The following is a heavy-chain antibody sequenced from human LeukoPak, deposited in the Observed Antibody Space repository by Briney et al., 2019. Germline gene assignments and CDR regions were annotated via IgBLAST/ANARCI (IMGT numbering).Heavy chain of an antibody. J-gene: IGHJ4*02. D-gene: IGHD3-16*02. Sequence: ASVKVSCKASGYTFTSYGISWVRQAPGQGLEWMGWISAYNGNTHYAQKLQGRVTMTTDTSTSTAYMELRSLRSDDTAVYYCARDVITFGGVIVLFAYWGQGTLVTVSS. CDR2: ISAYNGNT. CDR1: GYTFTSYG. CDR3: ARDVITFGGVIVLFAY. V-gene: IGHV1-18*01.